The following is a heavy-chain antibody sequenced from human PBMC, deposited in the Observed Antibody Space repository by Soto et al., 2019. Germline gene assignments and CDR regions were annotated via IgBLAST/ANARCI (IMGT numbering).Heavy chain of an antibody. CDR3: ARAKWLRGVYYYYYMDV. Sequence: QVQLQQWGAGLLKPSETLSLTCAVYGGSFSGYYWSWIRQPPGKGLEWIGEINHSGSTNYNPSLRSRVTILVDTSKHQFSLKLSSVTAADTAVYYCARAKWLRGVYYYYYMDVWGKGTTVTVSS. V-gene: IGHV4-34*01. D-gene: IGHD5-12*01. CDR2: INHSGST. CDR1: GGSFSGYY. J-gene: IGHJ6*03.